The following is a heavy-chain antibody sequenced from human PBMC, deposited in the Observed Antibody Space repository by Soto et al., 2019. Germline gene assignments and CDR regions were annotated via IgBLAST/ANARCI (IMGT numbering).Heavy chain of an antibody. CDR2: IKSDGSGT. J-gene: IGHJ4*02. Sequence: EVQLVESGGGLVQPGESLTLSCAASGFTFSSYWMHWVRQAPGKGLVWVSRIKSDGSGTYYADSVKGRLTISRDNAKNLLYLQMTSLRVEDTAGYFCASGDGDRYEGNGYLGRHWGQGTLVTVSS. CDR3: ASGDGDRYEGNGYLGRH. CDR1: GFTFSSYW. D-gene: IGHD5-18*01. V-gene: IGHV3-74*01.